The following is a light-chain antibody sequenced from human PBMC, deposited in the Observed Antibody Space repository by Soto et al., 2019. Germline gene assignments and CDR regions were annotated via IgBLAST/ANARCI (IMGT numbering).Light chain of an antibody. CDR2: GAS. CDR1: QSVRSRF. Sequence: EIVLTQSPGTLSLSPGERATLSCRASQSVRSRFLAWYQQKPGQAPRLLIYGASFRAASIPDRFSGSGSGTDFTLTISRLEPEDFAVYYCQQSGSSPRTFGQGTKVEI. J-gene: IGKJ1*01. CDR3: QQSGSSPRT. V-gene: IGKV3-20*01.